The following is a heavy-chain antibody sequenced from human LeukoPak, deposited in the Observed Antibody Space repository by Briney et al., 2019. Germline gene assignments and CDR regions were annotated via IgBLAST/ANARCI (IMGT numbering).Heavy chain of an antibody. V-gene: IGHV1-46*02. CDR1: GYTFNNYY. J-gene: IGHJ4*02. D-gene: IGHD1-20*01. CDR2: INPSGGST. Sequence: ASVKVSCKASGYTFNNYYMNWVRQAPGQGLEWIGIINPSGGSTSYAQKFQGRVTMTRDTSTSTVYMELSSLRSEDTAVYYCARTYNWNDGYFDSWGQGTLVTVSS. CDR3: ARTYNWNDGYFDS.